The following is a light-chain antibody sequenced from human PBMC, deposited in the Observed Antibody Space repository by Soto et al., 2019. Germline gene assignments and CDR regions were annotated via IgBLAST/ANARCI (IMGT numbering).Light chain of an antibody. CDR1: SSNVGIYNS. CDR3: SSYTGTLIV. J-gene: IGLJ1*01. Sequence: QSVRTQPPSASGTPGQSVTISCTVTSSNVGIYNSVSWDQQHPTQAPKLMIYDVSKRPSALPDPFSRSMSGNTPSLTVSGLQVEDEANSYSSSYTGTLIVFATGTKVTVL. V-gene: IGLV2-8*01. CDR2: DVS.